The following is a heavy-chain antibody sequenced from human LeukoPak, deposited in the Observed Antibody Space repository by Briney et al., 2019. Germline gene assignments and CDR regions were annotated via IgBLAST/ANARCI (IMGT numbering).Heavy chain of an antibody. J-gene: IGHJ4*02. V-gene: IGHV4-39*01. CDR1: GGSFSGYY. CDR3: ARQMDIVVVVAATTHFDY. CDR2: IYYSGST. D-gene: IGHD2-15*01. Sequence: SETLSLTCAVYGGSFSGYYWGWIRQPPGKGLEWIGSIYYSGSTYYNPSLKSRVTISVDTSKNQFSLKLSSVTAADTAVYYCARQMDIVVVVAATTHFDYWGQGTLVTVSS.